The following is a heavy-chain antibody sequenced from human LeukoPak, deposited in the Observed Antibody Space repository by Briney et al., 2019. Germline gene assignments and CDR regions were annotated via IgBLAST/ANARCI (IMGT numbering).Heavy chain of an antibody. CDR3: ARELGTGYWYFDL. V-gene: IGHV4-34*01. J-gene: IGHJ2*01. D-gene: IGHD3-3*02. CDR2: INHSGST. CDR1: GGSFSGYY. Sequence: SETLSLTCAVYGGSFSGYYWSWIRQAPGKGLEWTGEINHSGSTNYNPSLKSRVTISVDTSKNQFSLKLNSVTAADTAVYYCARELGTGYWYFDLWGRGTLVTVSS.